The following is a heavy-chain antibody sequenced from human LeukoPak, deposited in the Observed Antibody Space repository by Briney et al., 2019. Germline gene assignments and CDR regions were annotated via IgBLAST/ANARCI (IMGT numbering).Heavy chain of an antibody. V-gene: IGHV3-23*01. J-gene: IGHJ4*02. CDR1: GFSLSTYG. CDR2: ITGTGGST. Sequence: TGGSLRLSCAASGFSLSTYGVSWVRQPPGKGLEWVSGITGTGGSTYYADSVKGRFTVSRDTSKNTLYLQMNSLRAEVTAIYYCAKDHGTAVAGFYYWGQGTLVTVSS. D-gene: IGHD6-19*01. CDR3: AKDHGTAVAGFYY.